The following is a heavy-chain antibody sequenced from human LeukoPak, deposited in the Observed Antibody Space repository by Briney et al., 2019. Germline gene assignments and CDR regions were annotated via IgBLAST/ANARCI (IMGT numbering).Heavy chain of an antibody. CDR2: IYGGGST. Sequence: GGSLRLSCAASGFTVSSNYMSWVRQAPGKGLEWVSVIYGGGSTYYADSVKGRFTISRDNSKNTLYLQMNSLRAEDTAVYYCARDRVPYCSGVSCSVDVWGQGTTVTVSS. CDR1: GFTVSSNY. J-gene: IGHJ6*02. D-gene: IGHD2-15*01. V-gene: IGHV3-66*01. CDR3: ARDRVPYCSGVSCSVDV.